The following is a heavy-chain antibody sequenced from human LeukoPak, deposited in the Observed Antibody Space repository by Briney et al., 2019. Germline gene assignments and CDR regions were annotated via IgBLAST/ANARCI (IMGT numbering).Heavy chain of an antibody. D-gene: IGHD2-8*01. CDR2: IIPIFGTA. CDR1: GGTFSSYA. V-gene: IGHV1-69*01. J-gene: IGHJ5*02. CDR3: ARASCTNGVCYTGPWFDP. Sequence: GSSVKVSCKASGGTFSSYAISWVRQAPGQGLEWMGGIIPIFGTANYAQKFQGRVTITADESTSTAYMELISLRSEDTAVYYCARASCTNGVCYTGPWFDPWGQGTLVTVSS.